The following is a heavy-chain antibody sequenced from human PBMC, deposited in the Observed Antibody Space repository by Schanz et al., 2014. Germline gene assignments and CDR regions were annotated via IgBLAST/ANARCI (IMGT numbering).Heavy chain of an antibody. J-gene: IGHJ3*02. D-gene: IGHD3-3*01. CDR2: INPYDDTI. CDR1: GYIFTKYY. V-gene: IGHV1-46*01. CDR3: VTEKRMESGTWAKAFDI. Sequence: QVQLVQSGAEVKKPGASVKVSCKASGYIFTKYYIHCVRQAPGQGLEWMGLINPYDDTIDYAKKFQGRFTMTRDPATTTVYMELSSLRSDDTAMYYCVTEKRMESGTWAKAFDIWGQGTWVTVSS.